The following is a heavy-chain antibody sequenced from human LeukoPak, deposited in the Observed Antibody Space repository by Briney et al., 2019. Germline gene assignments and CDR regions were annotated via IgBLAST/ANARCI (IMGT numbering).Heavy chain of an antibody. J-gene: IGHJ3*02. CDR1: GGTFSSYA. V-gene: IGHV1-69*05. D-gene: IGHD3-22*01. Sequence: ASVKVSCKASGGTFSSYAISWVRQAPGQGLEWMGGIIPIFGTANYAQKFQGRVTITTDESTSTAYMELSSLRSEDTAVYYCALYYYDSSGYQIDAFDIWGQGTMVTVPS. CDR2: IIPIFGTA. CDR3: ALYYYDSSGYQIDAFDI.